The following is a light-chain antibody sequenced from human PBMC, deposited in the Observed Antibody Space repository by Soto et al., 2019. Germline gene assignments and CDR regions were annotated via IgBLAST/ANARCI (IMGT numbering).Light chain of an antibody. CDR3: QQYNNWPRT. CDR2: GAS. CDR1: QSVTYT. J-gene: IGKJ1*01. Sequence: SPGSLALSPGARAPLSSRARQSVTYTYLAWFQQKPGQAPRLLIYGASTRATGIPSRFSGSGSGTEFTLTISSLQSEDFAVYYCQQYNNWPRTFGQGTKVDVK. V-gene: IGKV3-15*01.